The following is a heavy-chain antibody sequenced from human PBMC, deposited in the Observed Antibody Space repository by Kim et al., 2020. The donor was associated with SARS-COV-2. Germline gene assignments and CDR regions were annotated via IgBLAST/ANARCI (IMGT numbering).Heavy chain of an antibody. J-gene: IGHJ3*02. CDR3: ARDPRYCSSTSCPFDAFDI. D-gene: IGHD2-2*01. V-gene: IGHV3-30-3*01. CDR2: ISYDGSNK. Sequence: GGSLRLSCAASGFTFISYAMHWVRQAPGKGLEWVAVISYDGSNKYYADSVKGRFTISRDNSKNTLYLQMNSLRAEDTAVYYCARDPRYCSSTSCPFDAFDIWGQGTMVTVSS. CDR1: GFTFISYA.